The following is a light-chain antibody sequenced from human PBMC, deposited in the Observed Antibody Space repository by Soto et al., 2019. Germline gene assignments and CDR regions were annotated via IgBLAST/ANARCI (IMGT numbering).Light chain of an antibody. CDR1: SADVSISNF. CDR2: DVS. Sequence: QSALTQPASVSGSPGQSITISCTGISADVSISNFVSWYQHRPGKAPSLILYDVSHRPSGVSNRFSGSKAGDTASLTISGLQLEDEADYYCTSYRRGPLYVFGTGTKLPS. V-gene: IGLV2-14*03. CDR3: TSYRRGPLYV. J-gene: IGLJ1*01.